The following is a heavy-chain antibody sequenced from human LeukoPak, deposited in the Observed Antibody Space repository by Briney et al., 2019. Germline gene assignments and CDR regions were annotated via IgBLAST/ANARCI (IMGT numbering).Heavy chain of an antibody. CDR3: ARERNFYYFDY. CDR2: ITGDCNYI. V-gene: IGHV3-21*01. J-gene: IGHJ4*02. Sequence: ESGGSLRLSCAASGFTFSSYAMSWVRQAPGKGLEWVSSITGDCNYIFYADSVKGRLTISRDNAQNSLFLELNSLRGEDTAVYYCARERNFYYFDYWGQGALVTVSS. D-gene: IGHD3-3*01. CDR1: GFTFSSYA.